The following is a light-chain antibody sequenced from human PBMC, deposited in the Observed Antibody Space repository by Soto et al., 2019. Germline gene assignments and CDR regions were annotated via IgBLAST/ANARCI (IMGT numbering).Light chain of an antibody. Sequence: EIVLTQSPGTLSLSPGEGATLSCRASHSVASTYLAWYQQKPGLAPRLIIYGASNRASGTTARFSGGGSGTDVTLTISRLEPEDCAVYYCEQYGSSAFTFGQGTKLEIK. J-gene: IGKJ2*01. V-gene: IGKV3-20*01. CDR3: EQYGSSAFT. CDR2: GAS. CDR1: HSVASTY.